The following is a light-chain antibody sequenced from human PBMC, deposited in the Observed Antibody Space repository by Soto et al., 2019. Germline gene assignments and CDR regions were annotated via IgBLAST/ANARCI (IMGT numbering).Light chain of an antibody. J-gene: IGLJ1*01. Sequence: QSALTQPASVSGSPGQSITISCNGTSGDISAYHFVSWYQQHPGTAPRVMIYDVNIRPSGVSDRFSGSKSGNTATLTISGLQAEDEAHYFCCSYTSDNTYVFASGTKVTVL. CDR2: DVN. V-gene: IGLV2-14*03. CDR3: CSYTSDNTYV. CDR1: SGDISAYHF.